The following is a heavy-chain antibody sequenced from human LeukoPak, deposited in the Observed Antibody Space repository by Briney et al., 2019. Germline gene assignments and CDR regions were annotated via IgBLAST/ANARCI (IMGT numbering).Heavy chain of an antibody. D-gene: IGHD3-10*01. CDR3: ARDIKYGSGSYYGY. CDR2: ISAYNGNT. Sequence: AASVKVSCKASGYTFTSYGISWVRQAPGQGLEWMGWISAYNGNTNYAQKLQGRVTMTTDTSTSTAYMELRSLRSDDTAVYYCARDIKYGSGSYYGYWGQGTLVTVSS. J-gene: IGHJ4*02. V-gene: IGHV1-18*01. CDR1: GYTFTSYG.